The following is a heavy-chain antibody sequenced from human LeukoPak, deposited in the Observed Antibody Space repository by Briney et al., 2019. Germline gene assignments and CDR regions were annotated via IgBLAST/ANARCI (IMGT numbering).Heavy chain of an antibody. V-gene: IGHV4-59*01. CDR1: GVSISSYY. CDR2: IYYSGST. Sequence: SETLSLTCTVSGVSISSYYWSWIRQPPGKGLEGIGYIYYSGSTNYNPSLKSRVTISVDTSTTQFPLKLSSVTAADTAVSYCARSDDFWARRFDYWGQGTLVTVSS. J-gene: IGHJ4*02. D-gene: IGHD3-3*01. CDR3: ARSDDFWARRFDY.